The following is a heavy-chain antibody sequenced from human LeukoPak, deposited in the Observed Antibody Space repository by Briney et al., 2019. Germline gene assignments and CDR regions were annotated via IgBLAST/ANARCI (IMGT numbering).Heavy chain of an antibody. J-gene: IGHJ4*02. CDR1: GFTFSSYA. CDR3: AKVIVGATRAFDY. D-gene: IGHD1-26*01. CDR2: ISGSGGST. V-gene: IGHV3-23*01. Sequence: GGSLRLSCAASGFTFSSYAMSWVRLAPGKGLEWVSAISGSGGSTYYADSVKGRFTISRDNSKNTLYLQMNSLRAEDTAVYYCAKVIVGATRAFDYWGQGTLVTVSS.